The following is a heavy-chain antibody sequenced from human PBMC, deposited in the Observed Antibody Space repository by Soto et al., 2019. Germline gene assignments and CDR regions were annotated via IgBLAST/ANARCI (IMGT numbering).Heavy chain of an antibody. Sequence: QVQLVQSGAEVKKPGASVKVSCKASGYTLSSYGISWVRQAPGQGLEWMGWISPYNENTNYAQKLQGRVTMTTETSTSTAYMELRSLRSDDTAVYYCARTTTEMATIGDYFDYWGQGTLVTVSS. D-gene: IGHD5-12*01. CDR2: ISPYNENT. CDR3: ARTTTEMATIGDYFDY. V-gene: IGHV1-18*04. J-gene: IGHJ4*02. CDR1: GYTLSSYG.